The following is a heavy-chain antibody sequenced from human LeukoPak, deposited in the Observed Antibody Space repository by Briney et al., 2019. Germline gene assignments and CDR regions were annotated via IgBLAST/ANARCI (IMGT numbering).Heavy chain of an antibody. D-gene: IGHD4-17*01. V-gene: IGHV4-39*07. J-gene: IGHJ4*02. Sequence: SETLYLTCTVSGGSISSSSYYWGWIRQPPGKGLEWIGSIYYSGSTYYNPSLKSRVTISVDTSKNQFSLKLSSVTAADTAVYYCARGAAWTTVTTYFDYWGQGTLVTVSS. CDR1: GGSISSSSYY. CDR2: IYYSGST. CDR3: ARGAAWTTVTTYFDY.